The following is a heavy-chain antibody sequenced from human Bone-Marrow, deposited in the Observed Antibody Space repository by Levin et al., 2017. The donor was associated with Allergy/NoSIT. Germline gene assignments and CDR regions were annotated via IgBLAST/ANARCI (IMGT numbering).Heavy chain of an antibody. CDR2: LYNSGST. D-gene: IGHD3-9*01. J-gene: IGHJ3*02. CDR3: ARGRYLDWSVDAFDI. V-gene: IGHV4-61*02. Sequence: PSETLSLTCTVSGASISSATAYWSWIRQPAGKGLEWIGRLYNSGSTNYKPSLKSRVTILVDTSNNQFSLKLSSVTAADTAVYYCARGRYLDWSVDAFDIWGQGTMVTVSS. CDR1: GASISSATAY.